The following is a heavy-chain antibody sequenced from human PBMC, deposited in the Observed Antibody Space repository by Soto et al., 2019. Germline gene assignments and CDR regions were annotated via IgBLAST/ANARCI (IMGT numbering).Heavy chain of an antibody. J-gene: IGHJ5*01. CDR1: GFTFSNYG. Sequence: GGSLRLSCTASGFTFSNYGIHWVRQAAGKGLEWVAVIWCDGRNKDYSDSVKGRFTISRDNSKNTAYLQMNSLRAEDTAVYYCARVLIDSSGFESWGQGVRVTVSS. CDR2: IWCDGRNK. D-gene: IGHD3-22*01. V-gene: IGHV3-33*01. CDR3: ARVLIDSSGFES.